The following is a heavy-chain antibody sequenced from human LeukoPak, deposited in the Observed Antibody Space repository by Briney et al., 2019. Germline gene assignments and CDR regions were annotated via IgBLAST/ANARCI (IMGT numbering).Heavy chain of an antibody. V-gene: IGHV3-48*01. CDR1: GFTFSSYE. J-gene: IGHJ4*02. CDR2: ISSSSSTI. Sequence: GGSLRLSCAASGFTFSSYEMNWVRQAPGKGLEWVSYISSSSSTIYYADSVKGRFTISRDNAKNSLYLQMNSLRAEDTAVYYCARVRGTRIQLWLPDYWGQGTLVTVSS. CDR3: ARVRGTRIQLWLPDY. D-gene: IGHD5-18*01.